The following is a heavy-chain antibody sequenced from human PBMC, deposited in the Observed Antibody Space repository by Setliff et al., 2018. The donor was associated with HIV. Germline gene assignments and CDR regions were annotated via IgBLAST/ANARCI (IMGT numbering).Heavy chain of an antibody. J-gene: IGHJ4*02. CDR2: IYNSEMI. CDR3: ARDPIYCGGDCYGDY. Sequence: SETLSLTCIVSGASISSDTWSWIRQPPGKGLQWIGFIYNSEMINYNPSLKSRVTISVDTSKNQFSLNLSSVTAADTAVYYCARDPIYCGGDCYGDYWGQGTLVTVSS. V-gene: IGHV4-4*08. D-gene: IGHD2-21*02. CDR1: GASISSDT.